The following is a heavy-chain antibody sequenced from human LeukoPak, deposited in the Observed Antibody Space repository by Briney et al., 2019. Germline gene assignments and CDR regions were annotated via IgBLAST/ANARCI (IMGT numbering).Heavy chain of an antibody. Sequence: GGSLRLSCAASGFTFSTYDMNWVRQAPGKGLEWVSAISAGGGNTYYADSVKGRFTISRDNSKNTLFLEMNSLRAEDTAVYYCAKEYSVRNQFDYWGQGTLVAVSS. D-gene: IGHD1-14*01. V-gene: IGHV3-23*01. CDR2: ISAGGGNT. CDR1: GFTFSTYD. J-gene: IGHJ4*02. CDR3: AKEYSVRNQFDY.